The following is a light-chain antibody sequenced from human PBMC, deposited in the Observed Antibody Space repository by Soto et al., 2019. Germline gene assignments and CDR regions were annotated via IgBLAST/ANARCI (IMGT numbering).Light chain of an antibody. J-gene: IGKJ3*01. CDR1: QSISSY. CDR3: QQSYSAPLT. Sequence: DIQMTQSPSSLSASVGDRVTITCRASQSISSYLNWYQQKPGKAPKLLIYATSSLQSGVPSRFSGTSSETDFTLIISSLQPEDFATYDCQQSYSAPLTFGPGTQVDI. V-gene: IGKV1-39*01. CDR2: ATS.